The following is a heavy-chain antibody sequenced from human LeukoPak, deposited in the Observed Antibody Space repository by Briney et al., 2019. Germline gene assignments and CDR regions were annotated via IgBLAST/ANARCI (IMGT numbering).Heavy chain of an antibody. CDR2: ISPYTGDT. V-gene: IGHV1-18*01. CDR3: AREYSTNWCDH. CDR1: GYTFTNYG. D-gene: IGHD6-13*01. Sequence: ASVKVSCKACGYTFTNYGISWVRQDPGQGLEWMGWISPYTGDTNYAQKFQGRVTMTTDTSTSTAYMELRSLRSDDTAVYYCAREYSTNWCDHWGQGTLVTLSS. J-gene: IGHJ5*02.